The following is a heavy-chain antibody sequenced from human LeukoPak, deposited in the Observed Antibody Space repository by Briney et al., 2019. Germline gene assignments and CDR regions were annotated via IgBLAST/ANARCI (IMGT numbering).Heavy chain of an antibody. V-gene: IGHV3-7*01. CDR1: GFTFSRYW. CDR3: ATGSGFIADCGGDCYYPLGYFDY. J-gene: IGHJ4*02. Sequence: GGSLRLSCAASGFTFSRYWMSWVRQAPGKGLEWVANIQEDGGEKYYVDSVKGRFVISRDNAENSVYLQMNSLRVEDTAVYFCATGSGFIADCGGDCYYPLGYFDYWGQGSLVTVSS. D-gene: IGHD2-21*02. CDR2: IQEDGGEK.